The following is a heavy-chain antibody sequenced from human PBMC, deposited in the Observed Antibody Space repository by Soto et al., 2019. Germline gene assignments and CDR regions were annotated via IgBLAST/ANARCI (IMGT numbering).Heavy chain of an antibody. Sequence: LGESLKISCKGSGYSFTSYWIGWVRQMPGKGLEWMGIIYPGDSDTRYSPSFQGQVTISADKSISTAYLQWSSLKASDTAMYYCARHLTIVSEGYYYYGMDVWGQGTTVTVSS. J-gene: IGHJ6*02. V-gene: IGHV5-51*01. CDR3: ARHLTIVSEGYYYYGMDV. CDR1: GYSFTSYW. CDR2: IYPGDSDT. D-gene: IGHD4-4*01.